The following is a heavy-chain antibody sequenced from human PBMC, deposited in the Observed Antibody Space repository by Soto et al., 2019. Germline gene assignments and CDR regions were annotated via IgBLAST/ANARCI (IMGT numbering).Heavy chain of an antibody. Sequence: GGSLRLSCAASGFTFSSYAMHWVRQAPGKGLEWVAVISYDGSNKYYADSVKGRFTISRDNSKNTLYLQMNSLRAEDTAVYYCARGPNWDWYFDLWGRGTLVPVSS. D-gene: IGHD7-27*01. CDR2: ISYDGSNK. J-gene: IGHJ2*01. CDR3: ARGPNWDWYFDL. V-gene: IGHV3-30*04. CDR1: GFTFSSYA.